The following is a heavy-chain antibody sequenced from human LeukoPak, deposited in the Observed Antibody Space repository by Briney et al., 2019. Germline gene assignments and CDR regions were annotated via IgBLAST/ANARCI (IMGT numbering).Heavy chain of an antibody. J-gene: IGHJ5*02. V-gene: IGHV3-11*04. CDR3: ARSSVRGAYNWFDP. CDR2: ISGSGSTI. CDR1: GFTLSDYY. Sequence: GGSLRLSCAASGFTLSDYYMSWIRQAPGKGLEWVSYISGSGSTIYYADSVKGRFTISRDNAKNSLYLQMNSLRAEDTAVYYCARSSVRGAYNWFDPWGQGTLVTVSS. D-gene: IGHD3-10*01.